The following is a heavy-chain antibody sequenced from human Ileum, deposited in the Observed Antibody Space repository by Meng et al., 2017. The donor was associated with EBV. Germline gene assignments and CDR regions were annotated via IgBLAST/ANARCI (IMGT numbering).Heavy chain of an antibody. Sequence: QLPLQESGSGLVKPSQTLSLTCAGSGGSISSGGHSWSWIRQPPGKGLEWIGDIQHSGSTYYNPSLKSRVTISVDRSRNQFSLKLSSVTAADTAVYYCARAHPVVYFFDYWGQGTLVTVSS. V-gene: IGHV4-30-2*01. CDR3: ARAHPVVYFFDY. J-gene: IGHJ4*02. CDR2: IQHSGST. D-gene: IGHD4-23*01. CDR1: GGSISSGGHS.